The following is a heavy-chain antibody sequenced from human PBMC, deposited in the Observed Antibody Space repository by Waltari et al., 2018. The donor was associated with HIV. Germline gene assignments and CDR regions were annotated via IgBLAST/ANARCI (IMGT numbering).Heavy chain of an antibody. D-gene: IGHD3-16*01. J-gene: IGHJ3*01. CDR1: GFTFTNYW. Sequence: QLVQSGVEVKQTGESLQIPGKGSGFTFTNYWIAWERQMPGKGLEWMGMIWPSDSDTKYSPSFQGHVTISADRSISTAYLQWSSLRASDTAMYYCASPKGGWLFAFDVWGQGTMVTVSS. CDR3: ASPKGGWLFAFDV. CDR2: IWPSDSDT. V-gene: IGHV5-51*01.